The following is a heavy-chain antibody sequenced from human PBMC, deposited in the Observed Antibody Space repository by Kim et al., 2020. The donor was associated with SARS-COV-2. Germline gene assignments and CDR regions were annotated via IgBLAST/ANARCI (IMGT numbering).Heavy chain of an antibody. V-gene: IGHV3-30*07. Sequence: GRFTISRDNTKNTLYLKMNSLRAEDTAVYYCATTGLNYYGSGSYYNPFDYWGQGTLVTVSS. D-gene: IGHD3-10*01. CDR3: ATTGLNYYGSGSYYNPFDY. J-gene: IGHJ4*02.